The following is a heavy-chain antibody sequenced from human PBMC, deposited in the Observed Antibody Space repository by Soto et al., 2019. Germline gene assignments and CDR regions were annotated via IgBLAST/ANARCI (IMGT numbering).Heavy chain of an antibody. J-gene: IGHJ4*02. CDR1: GGSFTSNNW. V-gene: IGHV4-4*02. CDR2: IYRTGST. Sequence: SETLSLTCAVSGGSFTSNNWWTWVRQPPGQGLEWIGEIYRTGSTNYNPSLKSRVTISLDKSENQFSLKVTSLTAADTAVYYCATQALSPMVRGEFDYWGQGTLVTVSS. D-gene: IGHD3-10*01. CDR3: ATQALSPMVRGEFDY.